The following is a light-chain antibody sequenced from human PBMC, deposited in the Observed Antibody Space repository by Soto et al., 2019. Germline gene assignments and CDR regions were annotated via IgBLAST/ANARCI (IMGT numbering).Light chain of an antibody. CDR3: QQRSNWPIT. V-gene: IGKV3-11*01. CDR1: RSVSNY. Sequence: EIVLTQSPATLSLSPGESATLSCRASRSVSNYLAWYQQKPGQAPRLLIYDASRRPTDIPARFSGSGSGTDFTRTISSLEPEDFALYYCQQRSNWPITFGQGTRLEIK. J-gene: IGKJ5*01. CDR2: DAS.